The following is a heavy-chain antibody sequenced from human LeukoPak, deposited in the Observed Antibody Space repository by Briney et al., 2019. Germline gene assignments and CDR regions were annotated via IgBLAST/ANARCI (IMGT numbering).Heavy chain of an antibody. CDR3: ASGLYGMDV. CDR2: IYAGGST. J-gene: IGHJ6*02. CDR1: GFTVSSNY. V-gene: IGHV3-66*01. D-gene: IGHD2-21*01. Sequence: GGSLRLSCAASGFTVSSNYMSWVRQAPGKWLEWVSMIYAGGSTYYADSVKGRFTISRDNSKNTLYLQMNSLRAGDTAVYYCASGLYGMDVWGQGTTVTVSS.